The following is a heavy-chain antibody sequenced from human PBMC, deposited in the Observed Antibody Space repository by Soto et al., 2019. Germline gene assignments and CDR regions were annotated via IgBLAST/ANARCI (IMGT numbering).Heavy chain of an antibody. CDR2: ISSSSSYI. Sequence: GGSLRLSCAASGFTFSSYSMNWVRQAPGKGLEWVSSISSSSSYIYYADSVKGRFTISRDNAKNSLYLQMDSLRAKDTAVYYCARDPSPGIAVAGTPGFDYWGQGTLVTVSS. CDR3: ARDPSPGIAVAGTPGFDY. D-gene: IGHD6-19*01. CDR1: GFTFSSYS. J-gene: IGHJ4*02. V-gene: IGHV3-21*01.